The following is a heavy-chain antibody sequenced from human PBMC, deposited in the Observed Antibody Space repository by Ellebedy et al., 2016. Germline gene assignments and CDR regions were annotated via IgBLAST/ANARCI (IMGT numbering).Heavy chain of an antibody. CDR2: ISGSGTNT. V-gene: IGHV3-23*01. J-gene: IGHJ3*02. CDR1: GFTFSNYA. Sequence: GESLKISCAASGFTFSNYAMSWVRQAPGRGLEWVSGISGSGTNTYYADSLKGRFTISRDNSKNTLYLQMSSLRAEDTAVYYCAKEAARTFDIWGQGSMVTVSS. CDR3: AKEAARTFDI.